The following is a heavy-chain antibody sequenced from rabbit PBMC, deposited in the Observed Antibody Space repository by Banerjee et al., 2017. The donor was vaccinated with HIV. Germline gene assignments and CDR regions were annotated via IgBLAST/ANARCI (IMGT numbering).Heavy chain of an antibody. D-gene: IGHD6-1*01. J-gene: IGHJ4*01. CDR2: IYNGDGST. CDR1: GFSFSSSYY. Sequence: QSLEESGGDLVKPGASLTLTCTASGFSFSSSYYICWVRQAPGEGPEWIACIYNGDGSTYYASWAKGRFTISKSSSTTVTLQMTSLTVADTATYFCARGYAGYAGYVYAMDYFNLWGPGTLVTVS. V-gene: IGHV1S40*01. CDR3: ARGYAGYAGYVYAMDYFNL.